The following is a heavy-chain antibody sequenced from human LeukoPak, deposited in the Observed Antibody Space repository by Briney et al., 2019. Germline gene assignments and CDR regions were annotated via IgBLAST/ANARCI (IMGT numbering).Heavy chain of an antibody. CDR1: GFTFSDYY. CDR3: TTGVTYYYGSGSFPRDDAFDI. J-gene: IGHJ3*02. D-gene: IGHD3-10*01. V-gene: IGHV3-15*01. CDR2: IKSKTDGGTT. Sequence: GGSLRLSCAASGFTFSDYYMSWVRQAPGKGLEWVGRIKSKTDGGTTDYAAPVKGRFTISRDDSKNTLYLQMNSLKTEDTAVYYCTTGVTYYYGSGSFPRDDAFDIWGQGTMVTVSS.